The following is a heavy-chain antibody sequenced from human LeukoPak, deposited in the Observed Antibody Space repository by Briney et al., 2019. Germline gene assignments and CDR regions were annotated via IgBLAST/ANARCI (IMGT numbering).Heavy chain of an antibody. V-gene: IGHV3-53*01. CDR3: ARDGYGNNYMDV. D-gene: IGHD1/OR15-1a*01. CDR1: GFTVSSNF. J-gene: IGHJ6*03. Sequence: GGSLRLSCAASGFTVSSNFMSWVRQAPGKGPEWVSVIYSGGTTYYADSVKGRFTISRDNSKNTLHLQMNSLRAEDTAVYYCARDGYGNNYMDVWGKGTTVTVSS. CDR2: IYSGGTT.